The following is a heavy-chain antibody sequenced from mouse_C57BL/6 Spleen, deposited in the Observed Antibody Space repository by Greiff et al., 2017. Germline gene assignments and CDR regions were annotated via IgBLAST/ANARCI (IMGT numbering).Heavy chain of an antibody. V-gene: IGHV1-5*01. Sequence: EVQLQQSGTVLARPGASVKMSCKTSGYTFTSYWMHWVKQRPGKGLAWIGAIYPGNSDTSYNQKFTGKAKLTAVTSASTAYMELSSLTNEDSAVYYCTRLKDGYYRGFAYWGQGTLVTGAA. CDR3: TRLKDGYYRGFAY. D-gene: IGHD2-3*01. CDR1: GYTFTSYW. J-gene: IGHJ3*01. CDR2: IYPGNSDT.